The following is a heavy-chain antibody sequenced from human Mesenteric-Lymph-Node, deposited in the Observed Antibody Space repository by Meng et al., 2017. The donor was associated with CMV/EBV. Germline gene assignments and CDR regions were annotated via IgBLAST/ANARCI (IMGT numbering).Heavy chain of an antibody. D-gene: IGHD4-23*01. Sequence: PLQQGGAGLLKPSETLSLTCAVYGGSFSGYYGSRIRQPPGKGLEWIGEINHSGSTNYNPSLKSRVTISVDTSKNQFSLKLSSVTAADTAVYYCARHQRWLKSEGGFNYWGQGTLVTVSS. CDR2: INHSGST. CDR3: ARHQRWLKSEGGFNY. J-gene: IGHJ4*02. CDR1: GGSFSGYY. V-gene: IGHV4-34*01.